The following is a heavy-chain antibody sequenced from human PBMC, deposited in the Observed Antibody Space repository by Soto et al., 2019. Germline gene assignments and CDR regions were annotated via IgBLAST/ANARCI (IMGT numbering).Heavy chain of an antibody. Sequence: GGSLRLSCAASGFTVSSNYMSWVRQAPGKGLEWVSVIYSGGSTYYADSVKGRFTISGDNSKNTLYLQMNSLRAEDTAVYYCARDPLWGTAMVLWYFDLWGRGTLVTVSS. V-gene: IGHV3-66*01. D-gene: IGHD5-18*01. CDR3: ARDPLWGTAMVLWYFDL. CDR1: GFTVSSNY. CDR2: IYSGGST. J-gene: IGHJ2*01.